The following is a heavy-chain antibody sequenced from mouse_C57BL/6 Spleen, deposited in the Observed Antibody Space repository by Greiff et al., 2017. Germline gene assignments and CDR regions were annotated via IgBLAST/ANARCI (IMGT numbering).Heavy chain of an antibody. CDR1: GYTFTSYW. J-gene: IGHJ4*01. Sequence: VQLQQSGAELAKPGASVKLSCKASGYTFTSYWMHWVKQRPGQGLEWIGYINPSSGYTKYNQKFKDKATLTADKSSSTASMKLSSRRSEDSAVYDCARGNYDDMDYWGQGTSVTVSS. CDR2: INPSSGYT. CDR3: ARGNYDDMDY. V-gene: IGHV1-7*01.